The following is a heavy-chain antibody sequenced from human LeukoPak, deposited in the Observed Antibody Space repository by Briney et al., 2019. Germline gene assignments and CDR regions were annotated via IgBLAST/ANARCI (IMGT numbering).Heavy chain of an antibody. CDR1: GGSISSSNW. CDR2: IYHSGST. Sequence: SGTLSLTCAVSGGSISSSNWWSWVRQPPGKGLEWIGEIYHSGSTNYNPSLKSRVTISVDKSKNQFSLKLSSVTAADTAVYYCAKSIAAAGPGGYFDLWGRGTLVTVSS. CDR3: AKSIAAAGPGGYFDL. J-gene: IGHJ2*01. V-gene: IGHV4-4*02. D-gene: IGHD6-13*01.